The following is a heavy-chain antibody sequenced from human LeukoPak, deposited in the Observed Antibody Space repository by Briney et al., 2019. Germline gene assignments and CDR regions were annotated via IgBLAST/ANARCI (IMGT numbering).Heavy chain of an antibody. D-gene: IGHD6-6*01. CDR3: ARDVGRIAARVRNWFDP. Sequence: ASVKVSCKASGYTFTRYYMHWVRQAPGQGLEWMGWINPNSGGTNYAQKFQGRVTMTRDTSISTAYMELSGLRSDDTAVYYCARDVGRIAARVRNWFDPWGQGTLVTVSS. CDR1: GYTFTRYY. V-gene: IGHV1-2*02. J-gene: IGHJ5*02. CDR2: INPNSGGT.